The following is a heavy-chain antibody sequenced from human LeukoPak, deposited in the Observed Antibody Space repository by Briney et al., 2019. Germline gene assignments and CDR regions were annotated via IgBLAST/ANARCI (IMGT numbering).Heavy chain of an antibody. CDR1: GFTFTNAW. J-gene: IGHJ3*02. Sequence: GGSRRLSCAASGFTFTNAWMSWVRQAPGKGLEWVGRFKSKTDGGTTDYAAPVKGRFTISGDDSKNTLYLQMNSLKIEDTAVYYCTDDSLGAFDIWGQGTMVTVSS. CDR3: TDDSLGAFDI. V-gene: IGHV3-15*01. D-gene: IGHD3-16*02. CDR2: FKSKTDGGTT.